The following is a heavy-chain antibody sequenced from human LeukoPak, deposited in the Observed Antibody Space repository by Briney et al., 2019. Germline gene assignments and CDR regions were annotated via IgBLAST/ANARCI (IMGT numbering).Heavy chain of an antibody. CDR2: ISSGGNT. CDR3: AREAYYDFWSGYRDPYYYGMDV. CDR1: GFTFSDYY. J-gene: IGHJ6*02. Sequence: GGSLRLSCAASGFTFSDYYMSWIRQAPGKGLQWVSTISSGGNTYYADSVKGRFTISRHNPKNTLFLQMNSLRDEDTAVYYCAREAYYDFWSGYRDPYYYGMDVWGQGTTVTVSS. D-gene: IGHD3-3*01. V-gene: IGHV3-53*04.